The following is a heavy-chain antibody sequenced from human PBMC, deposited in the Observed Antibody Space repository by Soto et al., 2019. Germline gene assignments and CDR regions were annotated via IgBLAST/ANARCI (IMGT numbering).Heavy chain of an antibody. CDR2: IVVGSGNT. V-gene: IGHV1-58*01. J-gene: IGHJ6*02. D-gene: IGHD3-22*01. Sequence: SVKVSCKASGFTFTSSAVQWVRQARGQRLEWIGWIVVGSGNTNYAQKFQERVTITRDMSTSTAYMELSSLRSEDTAVYYCAASGPDYYDSSGYYSYYYYYGMDVWGQGTTVTVSS. CDR1: GFTFTSSA. CDR3: AASGPDYYDSSGYYSYYYYYGMDV.